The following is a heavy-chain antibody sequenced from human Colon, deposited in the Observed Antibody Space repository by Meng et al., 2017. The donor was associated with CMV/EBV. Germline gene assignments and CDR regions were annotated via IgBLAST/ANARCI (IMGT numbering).Heavy chain of an antibody. CDR1: GFTFSSYG. J-gene: IGHJ6*02. CDR3: AKEAGGAHYGLDV. D-gene: IGHD1-26*01. Sequence: GESLKISCAASGFTFSSYGMVWVRQAPGNGLEWVAFIQYDGNTKHYADSMKGRFTISRDNFNNTLHLHMDGLRVEDTAVYYCAKEAGGAHYGLDVWGQGTTVTVSS. CDR2: IQYDGNTK. V-gene: IGHV3-30*02.